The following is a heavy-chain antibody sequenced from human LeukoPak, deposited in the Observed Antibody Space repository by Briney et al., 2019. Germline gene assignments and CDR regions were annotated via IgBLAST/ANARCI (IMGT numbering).Heavy chain of an antibody. CDR1: GYTFTSFG. V-gene: IGHV1-18*01. CDR2: SSAYNGNR. CDR3: TRDLGDAPGSFSDF. J-gene: IGHJ4*02. Sequence: ASVKVSCKASGYTFTSFGVSWVRQAPGQGPEWMGWSSAYNGNRDYVEKFQGRVTMTTDTSTSTAYMELRSLRSDDTAVYYCTRDLGDAPGSFSDFWGQGTLVTVSS. D-gene: IGHD3-16*01.